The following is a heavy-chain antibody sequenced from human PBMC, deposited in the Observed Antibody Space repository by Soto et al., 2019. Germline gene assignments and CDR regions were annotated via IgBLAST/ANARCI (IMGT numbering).Heavy chain of an antibody. CDR3: ARTVYYDFWSGYGMDV. CDR1: GFTFDRYS. D-gene: IGHD3-3*01. V-gene: IGHV3-21*01. Sequence: EVQLVESGGGLVKPGGSLRLSCAASGFTFDRYSMNWVRQAPGKGLEWLSFISFSSSYIFDADSVKGRFTISRDNAKNTLYLQMNNLSAEDTAVYYCARTVYYDFWSGYGMDVCGQGTTVTVSS. J-gene: IGHJ6*02. CDR2: ISFSSSYI.